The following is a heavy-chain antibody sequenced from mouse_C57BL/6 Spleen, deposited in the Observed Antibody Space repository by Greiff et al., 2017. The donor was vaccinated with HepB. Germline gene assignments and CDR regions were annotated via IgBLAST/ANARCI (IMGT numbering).Heavy chain of an antibody. D-gene: IGHD2-4*01. CDR3: VSQPSYDYDEAMDY. CDR1: GFTFNTYA. Sequence: EVQLVESGGGLVQPKGSLKLSCAASGFTFNTYAMHWVRQAPGKGLEWVARIRSKSSNYATYYADSVKDRFTISRDDSQSMLYLQMNNRKTEDTAMYYCVSQPSYDYDEAMDYWGQGTSVTVSS. CDR2: IRSKSSNYAT. V-gene: IGHV10-3*01. J-gene: IGHJ4*01.